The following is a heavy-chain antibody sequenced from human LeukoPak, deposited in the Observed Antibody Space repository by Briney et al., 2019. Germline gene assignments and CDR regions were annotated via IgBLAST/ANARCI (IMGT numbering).Heavy chain of an antibody. CDR1: VGPIRSYY. CDR3: ARVHYYDSSGYPY. J-gene: IGHJ4*02. CDR2: IYYSGST. Sequence: SGTPSPPRPCSVGPIRSYYWGGFRHPPGRGLEGIWYIYYSGSTNYNPSLKSRVTISVDTSKNQFSLKLRSVTAADTAVYYCARVHYYDSSGYPYWGQGTLATVSS. V-gene: IGHV4-59*01. D-gene: IGHD3-22*01.